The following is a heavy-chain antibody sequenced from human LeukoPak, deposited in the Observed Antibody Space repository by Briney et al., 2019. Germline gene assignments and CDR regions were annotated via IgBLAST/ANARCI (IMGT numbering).Heavy chain of an antibody. CDR2: ISGSGGST. J-gene: IGHJ6*02. CDR1: GFTFSSYA. D-gene: IGHD3-10*01. CDR3: ARVSGTMVRVFDGMDV. Sequence: PGGSLRLSCAASGFTFSSYAMSWVRQAPGKGLEWVSAISGSGGSTYYADSVKGRFTISRDNSKNTLYLQMNSLRAEDTAVYYCARVSGTMVRVFDGMDVWGQGTTVTVSS. V-gene: IGHV3-23*01.